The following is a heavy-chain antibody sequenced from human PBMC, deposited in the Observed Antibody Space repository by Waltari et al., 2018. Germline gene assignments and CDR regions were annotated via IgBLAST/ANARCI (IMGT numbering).Heavy chain of an antibody. V-gene: IGHV3-33*08. CDR2: IWFDGSKI. J-gene: IGHJ6*03. CDR3: ARCPDEYNYYYMEV. Sequence: QVQLVESGGGVVQPGKSLSLSCEGSGFGFSSFGIHWVRQAPGKGLEWVAIIWFDGSKIYYADSVKGRFTISRDNSRNTVYLQMNSLRPEDSGVYYCARCPDEYNYYYMEVWGRGTTVSVSS. CDR1: GFGFSSFG.